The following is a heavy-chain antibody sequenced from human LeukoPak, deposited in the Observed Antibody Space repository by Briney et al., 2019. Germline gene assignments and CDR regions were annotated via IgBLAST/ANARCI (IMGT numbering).Heavy chain of an antibody. Sequence: GGSLRLSCAASGFTFSDYYMSWIRQAPGKGLEWVSYISSSGSTIYYADSVKGRFTISRENAKNSLYLQMNSLRAEDTAVYYCAGGYCSSTSCYGPYYYYGMDVWGQGTTVTVPS. J-gene: IGHJ6*02. CDR1: GFTFSDYY. CDR3: AGGYCSSTSCYGPYYYYGMDV. V-gene: IGHV3-11*01. D-gene: IGHD2-2*01. CDR2: ISSSGSTI.